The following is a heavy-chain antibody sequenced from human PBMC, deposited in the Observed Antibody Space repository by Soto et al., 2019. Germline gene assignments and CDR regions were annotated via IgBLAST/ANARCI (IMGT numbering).Heavy chain of an antibody. Sequence: QVQLVQSGDEMRKPGASVKVSCQASGYTFSNYGITWVRQAPGQGLEWMGWISAHNGNSKYAQRLQGRLTLTTDTSTSTAYMELRSLRTDDTAVYYCARDWSFYGSGSPNHMDVWGKGTTVSVSS. D-gene: IGHD3-10*01. J-gene: IGHJ6*03. CDR1: GYTFSNYG. V-gene: IGHV1-18*01. CDR3: ARDWSFYGSGSPNHMDV. CDR2: ISAHNGNS.